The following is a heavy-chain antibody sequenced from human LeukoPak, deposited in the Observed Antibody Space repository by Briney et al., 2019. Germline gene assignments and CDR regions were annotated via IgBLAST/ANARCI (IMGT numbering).Heavy chain of an antibody. CDR3: ASLYSSSWYDY. CDR1: GGSISSGSYY. D-gene: IGHD6-13*01. J-gene: IGHJ4*02. Sequence: PSQTLSLTCTVSGGSISSGSYYWSWIRQPAGKGLEWIGRIYTSGSTNYNPSLKSRVTISVDTSKNQFSLKLSSVTAADTAVYYCASLYSSSWYDYWGQGTLVTVSS. V-gene: IGHV4-61*02. CDR2: IYTSGST.